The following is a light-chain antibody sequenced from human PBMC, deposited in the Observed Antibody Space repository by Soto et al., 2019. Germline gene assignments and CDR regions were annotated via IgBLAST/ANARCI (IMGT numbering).Light chain of an antibody. Sequence: SYELTQPPSMSVSPGQTASITCSGDKLGDTYACWYQQKPGQSAVLVIYQDSKRPSRISERFSGSNSGNTATLALSGTQAMDEADYYCQAWDSSTVVFGGGTKLTVL. CDR1: KLGDTY. V-gene: IGLV3-1*01. CDR3: QAWDSSTVV. CDR2: QDS. J-gene: IGLJ2*01.